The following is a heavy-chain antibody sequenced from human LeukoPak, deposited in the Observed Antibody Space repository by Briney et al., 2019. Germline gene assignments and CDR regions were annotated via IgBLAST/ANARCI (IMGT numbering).Heavy chain of an antibody. CDR1: GGSISSGSYY. CDR3: ARQLKVSYSRFDP. D-gene: IGHD5-18*01. CDR2: IYYSGST. Sequence: KTSETLSLTCTVSGGSISSGSYYWGWIRQPPGKGLEWIGSIYYSGSTYYNPSLKSRVTISVDTSKNQFSLKLSSVTAADTAVYYCARQLKVSYSRFDPWGQGTLVTVSS. J-gene: IGHJ5*02. V-gene: IGHV4-39*01.